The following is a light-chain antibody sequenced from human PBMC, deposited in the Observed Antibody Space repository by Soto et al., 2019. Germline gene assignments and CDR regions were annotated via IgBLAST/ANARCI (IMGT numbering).Light chain of an antibody. CDR1: TSDVGVYDY. V-gene: IGLV2-14*01. J-gene: IGLJ7*01. CDR3: GSYTSSSTLV. Sequence: QSVLTQPASVSGSPGQSITISCTAITSDVGVYDYVSWYQQHPGKAPKLMIYEVINRPSGVSNRFSGSKSGNTASLIISGLQAEDEADYYCGSYTSSSTLVFGGGTQLTVL. CDR2: EVI.